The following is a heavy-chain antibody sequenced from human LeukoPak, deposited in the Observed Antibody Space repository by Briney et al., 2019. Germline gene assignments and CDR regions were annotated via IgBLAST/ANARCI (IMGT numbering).Heavy chain of an antibody. CDR1: GGTFSSYA. CDR3: ARRVADHYDYVWGSYRSYYFDY. V-gene: IGHV7-4-1*02. D-gene: IGHD3-16*02. CDR2: INTNTGNP. Sequence: ASVKVSCKASGGTFSSYAMNWVRQAPGQGLEWMGWINTNTGNPTYAQGFTGRFVFSLDTSVSTAYLQISSLKAEDTAVYYCARRVADHYDYVWGSYRSYYFDYWGQGTLVTVSS. J-gene: IGHJ4*02.